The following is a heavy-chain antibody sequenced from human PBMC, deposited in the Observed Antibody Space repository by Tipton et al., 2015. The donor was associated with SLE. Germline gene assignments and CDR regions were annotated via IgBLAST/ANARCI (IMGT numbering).Heavy chain of an antibody. CDR2: ISSSSSTI. CDR1: GFTFSSYS. CDR3: AKRSRAFDI. J-gene: IGHJ3*02. Sequence: GSLRLSCAASGFTFSSYSMNWVRQAPGKGLEWVSYISSSSSTIYYAESVKGRFTISRDNAKNSLYLQMNSLRAEDTAVYYCAKRSRAFDIWGQGTMVTVSS. D-gene: IGHD2-2*01. V-gene: IGHV3-48*01.